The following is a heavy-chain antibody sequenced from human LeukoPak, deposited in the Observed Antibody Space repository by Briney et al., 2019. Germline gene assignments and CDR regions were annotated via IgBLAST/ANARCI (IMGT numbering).Heavy chain of an antibody. V-gene: IGHV7-4-1*02. CDR1: GYTFTSYG. Sequence: ASVKVSCKASGYTFTSYGISWVRQAPGQGLEWTGWINTNTGNPTYAQGFTGRFVFSLDTSVSTAYLQISSLKAEDTAVYYCARDRAVAGTFGGGTGRLYYYMDVWGKGTTVTVSS. D-gene: IGHD6-19*01. J-gene: IGHJ6*03. CDR2: INTNTGNP. CDR3: ARDRAVAGTFGGGTGRLYYYMDV.